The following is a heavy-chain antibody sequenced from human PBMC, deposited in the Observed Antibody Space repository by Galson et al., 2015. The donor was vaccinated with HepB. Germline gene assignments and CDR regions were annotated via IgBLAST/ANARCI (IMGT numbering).Heavy chain of an antibody. V-gene: IGHV3-23*01. D-gene: IGHD3-9*01. CDR2: ISGSGGST. CDR1: GFTFSSYA. Sequence: SLRLSCAASGFTFSSYAMGWVRQAPGKGLEWVSAISGSGGSTYYADSVKGRFTISRDNSKNTLYLQMNSLRAEDTAVYYCAESHVLRYFDWLPHFDYWDQGTLVTVSS. CDR3: AESHVLRYFDWLPHFDY. J-gene: IGHJ4*02.